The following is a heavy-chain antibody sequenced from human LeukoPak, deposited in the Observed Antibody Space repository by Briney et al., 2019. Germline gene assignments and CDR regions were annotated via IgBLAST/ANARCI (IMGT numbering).Heavy chain of an antibody. CDR3: ARDIQLWLYPGAFDS. D-gene: IGHD3-16*01. V-gene: IGHV3-21*01. J-gene: IGHJ3*02. CDR2: ISDSSYYI. CDR1: GFTFSSYT. Sequence: KSGGSLRLSCAASGFTFSSYTMNWVRQAPGMGLEWVSSISDSSYYIYYADSVRGRFTLSRDIAKNSLYLQRNGLRAEDTAVYYCARDIQLWLYPGAFDSWGQGTMGTVS.